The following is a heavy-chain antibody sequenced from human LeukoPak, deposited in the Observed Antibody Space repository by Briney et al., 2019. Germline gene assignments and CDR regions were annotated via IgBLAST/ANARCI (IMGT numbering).Heavy chain of an antibody. V-gene: IGHV3-21*01. CDR3: AGDDSGSYYFQH. CDR2: ISSSSSYI. Sequence: GGSLRLSCAASGFTFSSYSMNWVRQAPGKGLEWVSSISSSSSYIYYADSVKGRFTISRDNAKNSLYLQMNSLRAEDTAVYYCAGDDSGSYYFQHWGQGTLVTVSS. J-gene: IGHJ1*01. CDR1: GFTFSSYS. D-gene: IGHD1-26*01.